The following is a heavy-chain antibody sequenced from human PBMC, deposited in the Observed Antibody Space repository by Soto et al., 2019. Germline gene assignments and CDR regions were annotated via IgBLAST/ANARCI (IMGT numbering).Heavy chain of an antibody. CDR3: AYHRYKYCSGGSCLMGPAFDI. V-gene: IGHV3-23*01. Sequence: EVQLLESGGGLVQPGGSLRLSCAASEFTFSTYGMTWVRQAPGKGLEWVSGITGSGDSTYYADSVKGRFTISRDNSKNTLYLQMNSLRAEDTAVYYCAYHRYKYCSGGSCLMGPAFDIWGQGTMVTVSS. J-gene: IGHJ3*02. CDR1: EFTFSTYG. CDR2: ITGSGDST. D-gene: IGHD2-15*01.